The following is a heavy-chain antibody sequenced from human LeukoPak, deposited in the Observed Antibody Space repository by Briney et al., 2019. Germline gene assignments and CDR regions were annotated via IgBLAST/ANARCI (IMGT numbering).Heavy chain of an antibody. CDR1: GGSFNGYY. V-gene: IGHV4-34*01. Sequence: SETLSPTCNVSGGSFNGYYWTWIRQPPGKGLEWIAEINHIGTTNHNPSLKSRVTVSTDTSKQQFFLKLTSVTAADTALYYCARLVVTAPQYHYYMDVWGEGTTVTVSS. J-gene: IGHJ6*03. D-gene: IGHD2-21*02. CDR3: ARLVVTAPQYHYYMDV. CDR2: INHIGTT.